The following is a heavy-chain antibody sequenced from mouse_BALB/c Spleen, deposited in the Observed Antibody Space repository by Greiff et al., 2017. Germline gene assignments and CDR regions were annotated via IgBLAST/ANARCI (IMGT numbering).Heavy chain of an antibody. CDR1: GYTFTSYY. J-gene: IGHJ2*01. CDR3: ARNLRYYFDY. V-gene: IGHV1S81*02. Sequence: QVQLQQSGAELVKPGASVKLSCKASGYTFTSYYMYWVKQRPGQGLEWIGEINPSNGGTNFNEKFKSKATLTVDKSSSTAYMQLSSLTSEDSAVYYCARNLRYYFDYWGQGTTLTVSS. CDR2: INPSNGGT. D-gene: IGHD1-1*01.